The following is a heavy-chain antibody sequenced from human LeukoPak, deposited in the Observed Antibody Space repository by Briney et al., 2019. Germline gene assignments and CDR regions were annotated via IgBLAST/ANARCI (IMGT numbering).Heavy chain of an antibody. CDR1: GGSISSYH. Sequence: SETLSLTCTVSGGSISSYHWSWFRQPPGKGLEWIGYIYYSGSTYYNPSLKSRVTISVDTSKNQFSLKLSSVTAADMAVYYCARARALSGWYTRKVDWFDPWGQGTLVTVSS. J-gene: IGHJ5*02. D-gene: IGHD6-19*01. V-gene: IGHV4-59*08. CDR2: IYYSGST. CDR3: ARARALSGWYTRKVDWFDP.